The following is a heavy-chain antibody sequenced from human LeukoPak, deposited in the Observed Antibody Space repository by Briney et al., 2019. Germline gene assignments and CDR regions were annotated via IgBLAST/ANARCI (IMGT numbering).Heavy chain of an antibody. D-gene: IGHD2-15*01. Sequence: SETLSLTCTVSGGSISSYYWSWIRQPPGKGLEWIGYIYYSGSTNYNPSLKSRVTISVDTSKNQFSLKLSSVTAADTAVYYCARGTLDSPFYYYYGMDVWGQGTTVTVSS. CDR1: GGSISSYY. J-gene: IGHJ6*02. CDR2: IYYSGST. CDR3: ARGTLDSPFYYYYGMDV. V-gene: IGHV4-59*08.